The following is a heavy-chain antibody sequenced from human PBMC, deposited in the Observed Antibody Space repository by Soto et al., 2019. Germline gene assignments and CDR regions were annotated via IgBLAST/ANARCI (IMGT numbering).Heavy chain of an antibody. CDR2: IYYTGTT. J-gene: IGHJ4*02. D-gene: IGHD1-1*01. CDR1: AGSISRGDDGSY. Sequence: QVQLQESGPGLVKPSQTLSLICIVSAGSISRGDDGSYWTWIRQHPGKGLEWIGYIYYTGTTYYNPSLKSRPTISVDTSENHFSLELTSVTAADTAIYFCASGHDAYKVRYWGQGTLVTVSS. V-gene: IGHV4-31*03. CDR3: ASGHDAYKVRY.